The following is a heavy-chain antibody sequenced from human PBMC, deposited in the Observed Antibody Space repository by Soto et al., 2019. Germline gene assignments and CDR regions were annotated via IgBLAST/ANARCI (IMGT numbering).Heavy chain of an antibody. V-gene: IGHV4-34*01. CDR2: INHSGST. CDR3: ARVVRQVTIFGMVTKYFQH. D-gene: IGHD3-3*01. CDR1: CGAFSGDS. Sequence: SETLPLTCAVSCGAFSGDSWGWVRPPPGKGLEWIGEINHSGSTNYNPSLKSRVTISVDTSKNQFSLKLSSVTAADTAVYYCARVVRQVTIFGMVTKYFQHWGQGTLVTVSS. J-gene: IGHJ1*01.